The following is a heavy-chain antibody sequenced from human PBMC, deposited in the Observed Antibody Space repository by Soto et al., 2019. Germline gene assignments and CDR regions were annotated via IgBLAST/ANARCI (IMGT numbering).Heavy chain of an antibody. J-gene: IGHJ4*02. V-gene: IGHV1-18*01. CDR1: GYTLTTYG. Sequence: QVQLVQSGAEVKKPGASMKVSCKASGYTLTTYGISWVRQAPGQGLEWMGWISAYNGKNNYEQKFQGRVTMTTDTSTSIDYMELRSLRSDDTAVYYCARGPPTSCSGGSCYSNYFDYWGEGTLVTVSS. CDR2: ISAYNGKN. CDR3: ARGPPTSCSGGSCYSNYFDY. D-gene: IGHD2-15*01.